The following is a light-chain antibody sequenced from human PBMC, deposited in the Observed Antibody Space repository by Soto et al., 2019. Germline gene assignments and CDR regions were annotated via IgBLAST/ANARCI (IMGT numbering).Light chain of an antibody. CDR1: QSISSW. CDR3: QQYSYFAT. J-gene: IGKJ1*01. CDR2: KAS. V-gene: IGKV1-5*03. Sequence: DIQMTQSPSTLSASVGDRVTITCRASQSISSWLTWYQQKAGQAPKLLIYKASIAESGVPSRFSGSGSGTEFTLTISSLQPDDSATYYCQQYSYFATFGQGTRVEVK.